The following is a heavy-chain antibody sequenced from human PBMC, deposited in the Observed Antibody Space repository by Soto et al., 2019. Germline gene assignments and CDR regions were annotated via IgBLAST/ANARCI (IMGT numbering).Heavy chain of an antibody. Sequence: SETLSLTCTVSGGSISSSSYYWGWIRQPPGKGLEWIGSIYYSGSTYYNPSLKSRVTISVDTSKNRFSLKLSSVTAADTAVYYCQLISSNNGDGMDVWGQGTTVTVSS. CDR3: QLISSNNGDGMDV. CDR1: GGSISSSSYY. CDR2: IYYSGST. V-gene: IGHV4-39*01. J-gene: IGHJ6*02. D-gene: IGHD2-2*01.